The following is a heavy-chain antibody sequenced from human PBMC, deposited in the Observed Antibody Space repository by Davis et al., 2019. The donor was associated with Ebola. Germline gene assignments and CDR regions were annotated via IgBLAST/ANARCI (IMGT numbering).Heavy chain of an antibody. CDR3: ASLLSYYYDSSGYSSSNWFDP. Sequence: GSLRLSCTVSGGSISSYYWSWIRQPPGKGLEWIGYIYYSGSTNYNPSLKSRVTISVDTSKNQFSLKLSSVTAADTAVYYCASLLSYYYDSSGYSSSNWFDPWGQGTLVTVSS. J-gene: IGHJ5*02. CDR1: GGSISSYY. V-gene: IGHV4-59*01. CDR2: IYYSGST. D-gene: IGHD3-22*01.